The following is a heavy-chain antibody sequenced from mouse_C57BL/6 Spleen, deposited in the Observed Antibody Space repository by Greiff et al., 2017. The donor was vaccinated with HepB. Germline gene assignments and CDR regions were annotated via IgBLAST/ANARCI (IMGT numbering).Heavy chain of an antibody. Sequence: QVQLQQSGAELVRPGALVTLSCKASGYTFTDYEMHWVKQTPVHGLEWIGAIDPETGGTAYNQKFKGKAILTADKSSSTAYMELRSLTSEDSAVYYCTRGFYYGSPFDYWGQGTTLTVSS. CDR1: GYTFTDYE. V-gene: IGHV1-15*01. CDR2: IDPETGGT. J-gene: IGHJ2*01. D-gene: IGHD1-1*01. CDR3: TRGFYYGSPFDY.